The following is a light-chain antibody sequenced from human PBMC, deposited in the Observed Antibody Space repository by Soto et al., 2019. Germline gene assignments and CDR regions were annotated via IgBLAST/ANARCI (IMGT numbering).Light chain of an antibody. J-gene: IGKJ5*01. CDR1: QFVSSN. CDR3: QQYHNRPPIT. CDR2: GAS. Sequence: EIVMTQSPVTLSVSPGERATLSCRASQFVSSNLAWYQQKPGQAPTLLXYGASTRATGIPARFSGSGSGTEFTLTISNLQSEDFAVYFGQQYHNRPPITFGQGTRLEI. V-gene: IGKV3D-15*01.